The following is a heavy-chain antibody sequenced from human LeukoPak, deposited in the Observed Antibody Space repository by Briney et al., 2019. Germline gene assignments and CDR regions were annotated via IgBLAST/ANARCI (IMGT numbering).Heavy chain of an antibody. CDR2: ISWNGDTI. CDR3: AKPLAGPFEYFQH. J-gene: IGHJ1*01. D-gene: IGHD6-19*01. Sequence: QPGRSLRLSCAASGFTFDDYAMHWVRQAPGKGLEWVSGISWNGDTIDYADSVKGRFTISRDNAKNSLYLQMNSLRAEDTALYYCAKPLAGPFEYFQHWGQGTPVTVSS. CDR1: GFTFDDYA. V-gene: IGHV3-9*01.